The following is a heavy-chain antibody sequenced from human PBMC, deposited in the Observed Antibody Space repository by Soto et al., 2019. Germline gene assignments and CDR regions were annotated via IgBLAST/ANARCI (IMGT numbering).Heavy chain of an antibody. CDR2: IYYNGST. V-gene: IGHV4-59*08. CDR1: GGSISSYY. D-gene: IGHD3-10*01. J-gene: IGHJ4*02. Sequence: SETLSLTCTVSGGSISSYYWSWIRQPPGKGLEWIGYIYYNGSTNYNPSLKSRVTISVDTSKNQFSLKLNSMTAADTAVYYCARHNYGSGSTYFDYWGQGTLVTVSS. CDR3: ARHNYGSGSTYFDY.